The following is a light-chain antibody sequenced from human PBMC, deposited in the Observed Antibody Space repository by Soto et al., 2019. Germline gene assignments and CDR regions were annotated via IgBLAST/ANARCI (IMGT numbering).Light chain of an antibody. CDR3: CSNGGASTTYV. Sequence: QSALTQPASVSGSPGKSFTLSCTGTSSDVGNYNLVSWYQQHPGKAPKLMIYEVNKRPSGVSNRFSGSKSGNTASLTISGLQAEDEADYYCCSNGGASTTYVFGTGTKLTVL. J-gene: IGLJ1*01. V-gene: IGLV2-23*02. CDR1: SSDVGNYNL. CDR2: EVN.